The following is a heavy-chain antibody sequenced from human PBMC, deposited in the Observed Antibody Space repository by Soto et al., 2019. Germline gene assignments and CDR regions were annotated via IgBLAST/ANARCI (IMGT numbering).Heavy chain of an antibody. CDR2: IYYSGST. V-gene: IGHV4-31*03. D-gene: IGHD2-2*01. J-gene: IGHJ3*02. Sequence: SETLSLTCTVSGGSISSGGYYWSWIRQHPGKGLEWIGYIYYSGSTYYNPSLKSRVTISVDTSKNQFSLKLSSVTAADTAVYYCARSGYCSSTSCYVADHDAFDIWGQGTMVTVSS. CDR3: ARSGYCSSTSCYVADHDAFDI. CDR1: GGSISSGGYY.